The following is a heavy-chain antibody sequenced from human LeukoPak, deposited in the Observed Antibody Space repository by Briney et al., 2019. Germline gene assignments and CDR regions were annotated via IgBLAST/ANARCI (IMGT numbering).Heavy chain of an antibody. Sequence: GGSLRLSCAASGFTFSSYWMSWVRQAPGKGLEWVANINQDGSEKYSVDSVKGRLTISRDNAKNSLYLQMNSLRAEDTAVYYCAREYYSDSSGSDYWGQGTLATVSS. V-gene: IGHV3-7*05. CDR1: GFTFSSYW. D-gene: IGHD3-22*01. J-gene: IGHJ4*02. CDR3: AREYYSDSSGSDY. CDR2: INQDGSEK.